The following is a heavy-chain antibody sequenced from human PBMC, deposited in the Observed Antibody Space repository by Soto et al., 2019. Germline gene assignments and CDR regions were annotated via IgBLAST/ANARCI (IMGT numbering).Heavy chain of an antibody. CDR1: GASITSSY. CDR2: IYYTGSA. Sequence: QVQLQESGPGLVKPSETLTLTCSVSGASITSSYWSWIRQPPGKGLEWVGYIYYTGSANYNPSLKSLVSMSVATSKTQPSLQLNSVAAADTAVYFCASHYFDSGIYWYFDLWGRGTLVTVSS. J-gene: IGHJ2*01. D-gene: IGHD3-22*01. CDR3: ASHYFDSGIYWYFDL. V-gene: IGHV4-59*01.